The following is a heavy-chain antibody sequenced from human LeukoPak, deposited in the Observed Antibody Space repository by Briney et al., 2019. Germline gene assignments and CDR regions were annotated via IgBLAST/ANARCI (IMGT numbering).Heavy chain of an antibody. CDR3: AADYGTSSMDV. V-gene: IGHV1-58*01. J-gene: IGHJ6*02. CDR2: IVVGSGNT. D-gene: IGHD2-2*01. Sequence: ASVKVSCKASGGTFGSYAVSWVRQAPGQRLEWIGRIVVGSGNTNYAQKFQERVTITRDMSTSTAYMELSSLRSEDTAVYYCAADYGTSSMDVWGQGTTVTVSS. CDR1: GGTFGSYA.